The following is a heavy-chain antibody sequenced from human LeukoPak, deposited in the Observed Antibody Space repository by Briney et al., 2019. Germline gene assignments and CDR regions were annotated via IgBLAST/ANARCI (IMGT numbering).Heavy chain of an antibody. J-gene: IGHJ6*02. CDR3: ARWHRDCSGGSCYRSYYYYYGMDV. D-gene: IGHD2-15*01. Sequence: ASVKVSCKASGYTFTSYGISWVRQAPGQGLEWMGIINPSGGSTSYAQKFQGRVTMTRDTSTSTVYMELSSLRSEDTAVYYCARWHRDCSGGSCYRSYYYYYGMDVWGQGTTVTVSS. V-gene: IGHV1-46*01. CDR2: INPSGGST. CDR1: GYTFTSYG.